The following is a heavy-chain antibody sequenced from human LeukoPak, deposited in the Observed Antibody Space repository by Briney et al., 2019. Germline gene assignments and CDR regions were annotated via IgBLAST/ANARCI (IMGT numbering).Heavy chain of an antibody. D-gene: IGHD6-13*01. Sequence: ASVKVSCKVSGYTLTELSMHWVRQAPGQGLEWMGIINPSGGSTSYAQKFQGRVTMTRDTSTSTVYMELSSLRSEDTAVYYCARAPYSSSWTPFDYWGQGTLVTVSS. CDR1: GYTLTELS. V-gene: IGHV1-46*01. CDR3: ARAPYSSSWTPFDY. J-gene: IGHJ4*02. CDR2: INPSGGST.